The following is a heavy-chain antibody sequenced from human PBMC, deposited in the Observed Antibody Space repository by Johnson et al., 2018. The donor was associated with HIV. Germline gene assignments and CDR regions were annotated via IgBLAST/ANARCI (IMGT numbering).Heavy chain of an antibody. CDR2: IYTGGTT. Sequence: QVQLVESGGGVVQPGRSLRLSCAASGFTFSSYAMHWVRQAPGKGLEWVSIIYTGGTTYYADSVKGRFTISRDNSKNTVYLQMNSLRAEDTAVYYCARDGGSKGKGAFDMWGQGTLVTVSS. V-gene: IGHV3-NL1*01. CDR1: GFTFSSYA. CDR3: ARDGGSKGKGAFDM. D-gene: IGHD3-16*01. J-gene: IGHJ3*02.